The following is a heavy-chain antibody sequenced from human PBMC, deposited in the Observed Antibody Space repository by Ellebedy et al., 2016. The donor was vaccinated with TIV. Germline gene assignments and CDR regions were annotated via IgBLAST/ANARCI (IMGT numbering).Heavy chain of an antibody. V-gene: IGHV1-2*02. J-gene: IGHJ6*02. CDR1: GYTFTGYY. Sequence: AASVKVSCKASGYTFTGYYMHWVRQAPGQGLEWMGWINPNSGGTNYAQKFQGRVTMTRDTSISTAYMEPSRLRSDDTAVYYCARGNSHDVLTGQHFHYYGMDVWGHGTTVTVSS. D-gene: IGHD3-9*01. CDR2: INPNSGGT. CDR3: ARGNSHDVLTGQHFHYYGMDV.